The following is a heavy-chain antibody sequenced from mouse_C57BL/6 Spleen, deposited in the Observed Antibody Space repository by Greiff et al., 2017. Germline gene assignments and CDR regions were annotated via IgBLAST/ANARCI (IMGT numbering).Heavy chain of an antibody. J-gene: IGHJ1*03. Sequence: QVQLQQPGAELVKPGASVKLSCKASGYTFTSYWMHWVKQRPGQGLVWIGMIHPNSGSTNYNEKFKSKATLTVDKSSSTAYMQLSSLPSEDSAVYYCAREGGEGYFDVWGTGTTVTVSS. CDR1: GYTFTSYW. V-gene: IGHV1-64*01. CDR3: AREGGEGYFDV. CDR2: IHPNSGST.